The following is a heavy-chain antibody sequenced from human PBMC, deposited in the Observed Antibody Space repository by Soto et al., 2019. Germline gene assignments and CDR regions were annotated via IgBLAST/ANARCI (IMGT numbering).Heavy chain of an antibody. Sequence: GASVKVSCKASGYTFTSYYMHWVRQAPGQGLEWMGIINPSGGSTSYAQKFQGRVTMTRDTSTSTVYMELSSLRSEDTAVYYCARVRTMVRGVKFPLGYWGQGTLVTVSS. J-gene: IGHJ4*02. CDR3: ARVRTMVRGVKFPLGY. V-gene: IGHV1-46*01. CDR2: INPSGGST. CDR1: GYTFTSYY. D-gene: IGHD3-10*01.